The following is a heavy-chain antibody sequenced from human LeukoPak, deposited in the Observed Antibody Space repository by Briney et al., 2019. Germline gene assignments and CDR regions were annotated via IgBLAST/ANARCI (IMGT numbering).Heavy chain of an antibody. V-gene: IGHV3-30-3*01. Sequence: GRSLTLSCAASGFTFSSYAMYWVRQPPGKGLEWVAVISYDGSNKYYADSVKGRFTISRDNSKNTLYLQMNSLRAEDTAVYYCARDWVSMVRGASQGYWGQGSLVTVSS. CDR3: ARDWVSMVRGASQGY. CDR1: GFTFSSYA. J-gene: IGHJ4*02. CDR2: ISYDGSNK. D-gene: IGHD3-10*01.